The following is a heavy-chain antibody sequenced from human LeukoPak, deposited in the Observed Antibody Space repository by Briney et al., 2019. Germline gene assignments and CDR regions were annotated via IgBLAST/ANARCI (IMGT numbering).Heavy chain of an antibody. D-gene: IGHD4-17*01. J-gene: IGHJ4*02. CDR3: AKSAPTVTTGY. V-gene: IGHV3-30*18. CDR2: ISYDGSNK. Sequence: GGSLRLSCAASGFTFGSYGMHWVRQAPGKGLEWVAVISYDGSNKYYADSVKGRFTISRDNSKNTLYLQMNSLRAEDTAVYYCAKSAPTVTTGYWGQGTLVTVSS. CDR1: GFTFGSYG.